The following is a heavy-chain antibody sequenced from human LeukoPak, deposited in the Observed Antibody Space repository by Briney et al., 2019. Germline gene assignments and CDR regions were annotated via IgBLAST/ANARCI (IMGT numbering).Heavy chain of an antibody. CDR2: ISASGGST. V-gene: IGHV3-23*01. J-gene: IGHJ3*02. D-gene: IGHD2-2*01. CDR3: AIDQRTSSIKGAFDI. Sequence: GGSLRLSCVGSGFTFSNYWMTWVRQAPGKGLEWVSGISASGGSTYYAASVKGRFTVSRDKSRNTLSLQMDSLGAEDTAVYYCAIDQRTSSIKGAFDIWGQGTMVTVSS. CDR1: GFTFSNYW.